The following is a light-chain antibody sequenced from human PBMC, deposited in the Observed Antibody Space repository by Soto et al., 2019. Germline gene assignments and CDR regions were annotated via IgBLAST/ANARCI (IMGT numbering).Light chain of an antibody. CDR1: SSDVAGYNY. V-gene: IGLV2-8*01. J-gene: IGLJ1*01. CDR3: SSYAGSNNFV. CDR2: EVS. Sequence: QSVLTQPPSASGSPGQSVTISCTGTSSDVAGYNYVSWYQQHPGKAPKLMIYEVSKRPSGVPDRFSGSKSGNTASLTVSGLQAEDDADYYCSSYAGSNNFVFGTGTKLTVL.